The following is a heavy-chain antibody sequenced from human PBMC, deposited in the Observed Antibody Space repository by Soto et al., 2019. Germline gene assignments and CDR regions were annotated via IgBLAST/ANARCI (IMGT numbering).Heavy chain of an antibody. Sequence: EVQLVESGGGLVQPGGSLRLSCAASGFTFSTYWMNWVRQAPGKGLEWVANIKEDGSEAYYVDSVKGRFTISRDNAKNSLYLDMNSLRGEDTAVYYCARDWGAPGRGSVLGYYYHFGMDVWGQGTTVTVPS. CDR1: GFTFSTYW. V-gene: IGHV3-7*05. J-gene: IGHJ6*02. CDR2: IKEDGSEA. CDR3: ARDWGAPGRGSVLGYYYHFGMDV. D-gene: IGHD3-16*01.